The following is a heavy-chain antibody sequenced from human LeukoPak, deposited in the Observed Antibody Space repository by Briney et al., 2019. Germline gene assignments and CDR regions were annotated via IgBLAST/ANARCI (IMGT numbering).Heavy chain of an antibody. V-gene: IGHV3-30*03. CDR3: VTENGTGGLDY. D-gene: IGHD4-23*01. CDR2: RSYYGSIN. J-gene: IGHJ4*02. CDR1: GFTVSYNG. Sequence: GGSLRLSCAASGFTVSYNGMHWVRQAPVKGLQGVTIRSYYGSINYYEGSVKGRLNISRDNSKKTVFLQMNSLRAEDTAVYYCVTENGTGGLDYWGQGTLVTVSS.